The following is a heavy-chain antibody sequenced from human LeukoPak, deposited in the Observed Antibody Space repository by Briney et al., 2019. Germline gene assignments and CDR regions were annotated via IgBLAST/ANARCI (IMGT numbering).Heavy chain of an antibody. CDR1: GFTFDDYA. V-gene: IGHV3-9*01. J-gene: IGHJ3*02. CDR3: AKDLAKAAYCSSTSCPAQGAFDI. D-gene: IGHD2-2*01. CDR2: ISWNSGSI. Sequence: GRSLRLSCAASGFTFDDYAMHWVRQAPGKGLECVSGISWNSGSIGYADSVKGRFTISRDNAKDSLYLQMNSLRAEDTALYYCAKDLAKAAYCSSTSCPAQGAFDIWGQGTMVTVSS.